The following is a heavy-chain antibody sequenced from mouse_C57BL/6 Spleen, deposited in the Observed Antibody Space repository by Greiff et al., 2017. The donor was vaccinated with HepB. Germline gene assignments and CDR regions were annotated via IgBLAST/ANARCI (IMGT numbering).Heavy chain of an antibody. D-gene: IGHD6-1*01. V-gene: IGHV1-82*01. CDR2: IYPGDGDT. J-gene: IGHJ3*01. CDR1: GYAFSSSW. Sequence: QVQLQQSGPELVKPGASVKISCKASGYAFSSSWMNWVKQRPGKGLEWIGRIYPGDGDTNYNGKFKGKATLTADKSSSTAYMQLSSLTSEDSAVYFCARDLLPQAWFAYWGQGTLVTVS. CDR3: ARDLLPQAWFAY.